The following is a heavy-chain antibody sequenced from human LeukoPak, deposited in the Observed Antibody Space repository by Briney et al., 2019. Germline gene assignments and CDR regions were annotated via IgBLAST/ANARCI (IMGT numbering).Heavy chain of an antibody. D-gene: IGHD5-18*01. V-gene: IGHV4-59*01. Sequence: PSETLSLTCTISGGSISSYYWSWIRQPPGKGLEWIGYVYYSGSSSYNPSLKSRVTISVDTSKNQFSLKLSSVTAADTAVYYCAREVRYGLIDYWGQGTLVTVSS. CDR2: VYYSGSS. J-gene: IGHJ4*02. CDR1: GGSISSYY. CDR3: AREVRYGLIDY.